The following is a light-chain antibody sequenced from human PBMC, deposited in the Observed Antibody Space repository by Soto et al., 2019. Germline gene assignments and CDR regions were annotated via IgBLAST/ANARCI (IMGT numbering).Light chain of an antibody. Sequence: QSALAQPASVSGSRGQSITISCTGTSSYVGRYNYVSWFQQHPGKVPKLIIYDVSNWPSGVSDRFSGSKSGNTASLTISGLQPEDEADYYCSSFTSSSTFVFGTGTKVTVL. V-gene: IGLV2-14*03. CDR2: DVS. CDR1: SSYVGRYNY. J-gene: IGLJ1*01. CDR3: SSFTSSSTFV.